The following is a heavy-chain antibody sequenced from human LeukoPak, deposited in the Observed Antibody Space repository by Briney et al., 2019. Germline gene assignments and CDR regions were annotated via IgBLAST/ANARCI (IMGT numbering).Heavy chain of an antibody. J-gene: IGHJ4*02. CDR2: ISWNSGSI. CDR1: GFTFDDYA. CDR3: ARDASYYYGSGSYGVDY. V-gene: IGHV3-9*01. Sequence: PGGSLRLSCAASGFTFDDYAMHWVRQAPGKGLEWVSGISWNSGSIGYADSVKGRFTISRDNAKNSLYLQMNSLRAEDTALYYCARDASYYYGSGSYGVDYWGQGTLVTVSS. D-gene: IGHD3-10*01.